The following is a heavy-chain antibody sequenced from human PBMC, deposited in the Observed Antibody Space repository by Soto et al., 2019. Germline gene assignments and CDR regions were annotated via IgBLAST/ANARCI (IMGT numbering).Heavy chain of an antibody. Sequence: GGSLRLSCSASGFTFSSYAMHWVRQAPGKGLEYVSAISSNGGSTYYADSVKGRFTISRDNSKNTLYLQMSSLRAEDTAVYYCVAATVTPIYYYGMDVWGQGTTVTVSS. V-gene: IGHV3-64D*06. CDR2: ISSNGGST. D-gene: IGHD4-17*01. CDR1: GFTFSSYA. J-gene: IGHJ6*02. CDR3: VAATVTPIYYYGMDV.